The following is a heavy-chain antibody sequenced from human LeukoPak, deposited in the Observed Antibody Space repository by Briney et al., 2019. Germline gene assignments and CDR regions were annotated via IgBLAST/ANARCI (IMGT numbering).Heavy chain of an antibody. V-gene: IGHV3-11*01. D-gene: IGHD6-6*01. CDR2: ISSGGSTT. CDR3: AREIAADRGFDP. Sequence: GGSLRLSCAASGFTFNDHYMSWIRQAPGKGLECVSYISSGGSTTYYTDSVKGRFTISRDNGKNALYLQMNSLRAEDTAVYYCAREIAADRGFDPWGQGTLVTVSS. CDR1: GFTFNDHY. J-gene: IGHJ5*02.